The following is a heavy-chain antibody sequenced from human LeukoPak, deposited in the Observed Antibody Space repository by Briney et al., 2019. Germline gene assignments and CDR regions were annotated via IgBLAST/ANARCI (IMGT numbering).Heavy chain of an antibody. CDR1: GGSISSSSYY. CDR2: IYYSGNT. CDR3: ARLGIGVVPSAMLGDYYFDY. Sequence: SETLSLTCTVSGGSISSSSYYWGWIRQPPGKGLEWIGSIYYSGNTFYSPSLKSRVTISVDTSKNQFSLKLSSVTAADTAVYYCARLGIGVVPSAMLGDYYFDYWGQGTLVTVSS. J-gene: IGHJ4*02. D-gene: IGHD2-2*01. V-gene: IGHV4-39*01.